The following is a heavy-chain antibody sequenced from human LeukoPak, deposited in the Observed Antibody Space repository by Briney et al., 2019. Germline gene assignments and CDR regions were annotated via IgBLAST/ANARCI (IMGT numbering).Heavy chain of an antibody. Sequence: SETLSLTCTVSGGSISSYYWSWIRQPPGKGLEWIGYIYYSGSTNYNPSLKSRVTISVDTSKNQFSLKLSSVTAADTAVYYCARVGIAAAGNWFDPWGQGTLVTVSS. CDR3: ARVGIAAAGNWFDP. V-gene: IGHV4-59*01. CDR2: IYYSGST. J-gene: IGHJ5*02. D-gene: IGHD6-13*01. CDR1: GGSISSYY.